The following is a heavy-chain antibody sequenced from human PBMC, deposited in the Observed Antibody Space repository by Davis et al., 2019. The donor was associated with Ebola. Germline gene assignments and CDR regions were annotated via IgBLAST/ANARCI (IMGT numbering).Heavy chain of an antibody. D-gene: IGHD3-10*01. J-gene: IGHJ5*02. Sequence: GESLKIPCAASGFTFSDHNMDWVRQAPGKGLEWVGRARHTDNGYATKYAASVKDRFTISRDDSKNSLYLQMNSLKTEDTAIYYGARGKIGEAATGWFDPSGQGTLVSVSS. V-gene: IGHV3-72*01. CDR3: ARGKIGEAATGWFDP. CDR2: ARHTDNGYAT. CDR1: GFTFSDHN.